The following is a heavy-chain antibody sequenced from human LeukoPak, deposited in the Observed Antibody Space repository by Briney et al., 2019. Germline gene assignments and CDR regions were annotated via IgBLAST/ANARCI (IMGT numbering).Heavy chain of an antibody. J-gene: IGHJ3*02. CDR2: IKRKTDGGTT. CDR3: TTNDAFDI. V-gene: IGHV3-15*01. Sequence: PGGSLRLSCAASGFTFSNAWMSWVRQAPGKGLEWVGRIKRKTDGGTTDYAAPVKGRYTISRDDSKNTQYLQMNSLKTEDTAVYYCTTNDAFDIWGQGTMVTVSS. CDR1: GFTFSNAW.